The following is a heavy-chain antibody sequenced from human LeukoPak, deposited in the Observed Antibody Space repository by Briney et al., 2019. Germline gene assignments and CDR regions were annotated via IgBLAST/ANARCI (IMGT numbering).Heavy chain of an antibody. J-gene: IGHJ4*02. Sequence: SETLSLTCTVSAGSISSYYWSWIRQPARKGLEWIGRIYTSGSTNYNPSLKSRVTMSVDTSKNQFSLKLSSVTAADTAVYYCARVGPDGSYFDYWGQGTLVTVSS. CDR3: ARVGPDGSYFDY. D-gene: IGHD1-14*01. CDR1: AGSISSYY. CDR2: IYTSGST. V-gene: IGHV4-4*07.